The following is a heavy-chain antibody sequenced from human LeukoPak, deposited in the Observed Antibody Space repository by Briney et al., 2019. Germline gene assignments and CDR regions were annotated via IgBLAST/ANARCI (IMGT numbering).Heavy chain of an antibody. J-gene: IGHJ4*02. CDR1: GFTFSSYS. Sequence: PGGSLRLSCAASGFTFSSYSMNWVRQAPGKGLEWVGRFRSKTDGGTIDYAAPVKGRFTISRDDSRNTLYLQMNSLKTEDTAVYYCTTVIMGAPKDDYWGQGTLVTVSP. CDR3: TTVIMGAPKDDY. CDR2: FRSKTDGGTI. V-gene: IGHV3-15*05. D-gene: IGHD1-26*01.